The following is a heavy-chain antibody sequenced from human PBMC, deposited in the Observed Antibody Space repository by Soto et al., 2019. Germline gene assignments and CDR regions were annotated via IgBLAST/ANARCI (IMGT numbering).Heavy chain of an antibody. CDR3: ARPARAVAGTDYYYGMDV. Sequence: GESLKISCKGSGYSFTSYWIGWVRQMPGKGLEWMGIIYPGDSDTRYSPSFQGQVTISADKSISTAYLQWSSLKASDTAMYYCARPARAVAGTDYYYGMDVWGQGTTVTVSS. CDR2: IYPGDSDT. D-gene: IGHD6-19*01. CDR1: GYSFTSYW. J-gene: IGHJ6*02. V-gene: IGHV5-51*01.